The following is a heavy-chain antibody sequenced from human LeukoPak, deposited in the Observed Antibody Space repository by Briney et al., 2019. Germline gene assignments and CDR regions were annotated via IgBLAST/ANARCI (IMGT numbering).Heavy chain of an antibody. Sequence: GGSLRLSCVASGFTFNTYNMNWVRQAPGKGLEWVSSITSSSSYIYYADSVKGRFTISRDNAKSSLYLQMNSLRDEDTTVYYCARDPYSGNYGDYYYYYMDIWGKGTTVTISS. CDR1: GFTFNTYN. J-gene: IGHJ6*03. V-gene: IGHV3-21*01. CDR3: ARDPYSGNYGDYYYYYMDI. D-gene: IGHD1-26*01. CDR2: ITSSSSYI.